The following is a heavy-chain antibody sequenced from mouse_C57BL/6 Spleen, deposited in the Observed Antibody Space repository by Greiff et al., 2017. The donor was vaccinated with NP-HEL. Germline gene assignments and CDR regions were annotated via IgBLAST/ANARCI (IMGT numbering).Heavy chain of an antibody. J-gene: IGHJ4*01. CDR1: GYTFTSYW. CDR2: IDPSDSYT. V-gene: IGHV1-69*01. CDR3: ARGEYGSSYEGAMDY. Sequence: QVQLKQPGAELVMPGASVKLSCKASGYTFTSYWMHWVKQRPGQGLEWIGEIDPSDSYTNYNQKFKGKSTLTVDKSSSTAYMQLSSLTSEDSAVYYCARGEYGSSYEGAMDYWGQGTSVTVSS. D-gene: IGHD1-1*01.